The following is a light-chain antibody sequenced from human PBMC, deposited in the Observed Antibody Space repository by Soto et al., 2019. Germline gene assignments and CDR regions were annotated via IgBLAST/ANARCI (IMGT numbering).Light chain of an antibody. CDR1: QGISSY. CDR3: QKYDRASSPT. J-gene: IGKJ4*01. V-gene: IGKV1-27*01. CDR2: AAS. Sequence: DIQMTQSPSSLSASVGDRVTVTCRASQGISSYLAWYQQKPGKVPKLLIFAASTLQPGVPSRFSGSGSGTDFTVTIRSLQPEDVATYYCQKYDRASSPTFGGGTKVEIK.